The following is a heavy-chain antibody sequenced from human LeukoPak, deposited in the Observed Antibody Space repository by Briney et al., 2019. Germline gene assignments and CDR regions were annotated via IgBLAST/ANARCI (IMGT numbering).Heavy chain of an antibody. CDR1: GGSISSYY. V-gene: IGHV4-4*07. CDR3: ARLEWSGSSYFDY. Sequence: SETLSLTCTVSGGSISSYYWSWIRQPAGKGLEWIGRIYTSGSTNYNPSLKGRVTISVDKSKNQFSLKLSSVTAADTAVYYCARLEWSGSSYFDYWDQGTLVTVSS. CDR2: IYTSGST. D-gene: IGHD1-26*01. J-gene: IGHJ4*02.